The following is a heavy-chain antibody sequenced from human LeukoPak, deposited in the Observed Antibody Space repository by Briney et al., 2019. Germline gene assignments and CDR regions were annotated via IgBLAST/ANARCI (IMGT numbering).Heavy chain of an antibody. D-gene: IGHD6-19*01. CDR1: GFTFSNYD. CDR3: AKDLSRAVAADWFDP. V-gene: IGHV3-23*01. CDR2: ISDSGGST. J-gene: IGHJ5*02. Sequence: GGSLRLSCAAFGFTFSNYDMSWVRQAPGKGQEWVASISDSGGSTYYADSVKGRFTISRDNYKNTLYLQMSSLRAADTAVYYCAKDLSRAVAADWFDPWDQGSLVTVSS.